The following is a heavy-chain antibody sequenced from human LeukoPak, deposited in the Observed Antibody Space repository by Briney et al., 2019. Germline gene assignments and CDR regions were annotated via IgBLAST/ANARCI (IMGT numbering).Heavy chain of an antibody. CDR2: IRSKANSYAT. CDR1: GYTFTGYY. J-gene: IGHJ3*02. V-gene: IGHV3-73*01. Sequence: ASVKVSCKASGYTFTGYYMHWVRQASGKGLEWVGRIRSKANSYATAYAASVKGRFTISRDDSKNTAYLQMNSLKTEDTAVYYCTRPLEIDIWGQGTMVTVSS. CDR3: TRPLEIDI.